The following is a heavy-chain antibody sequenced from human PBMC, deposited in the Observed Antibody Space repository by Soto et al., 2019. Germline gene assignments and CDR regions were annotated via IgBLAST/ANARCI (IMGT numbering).Heavy chain of an antibody. CDR2: ISGSGGST. Sequence: EVQLLESGGGLVQPGGSLRLSCAASGFTFSSYAMSWVRQAPGKGLEWVSAISGSGGSTYYADSVKGRFTISRDNSKNPLYLKMNSLRAEDTAVYYCAKVFYGWGSYYSPIDYWGQGTLVTVSS. V-gene: IGHV3-23*01. J-gene: IGHJ4*02. CDR3: AKVFYGWGSYYSPIDY. D-gene: IGHD3-10*01. CDR1: GFTFSSYA.